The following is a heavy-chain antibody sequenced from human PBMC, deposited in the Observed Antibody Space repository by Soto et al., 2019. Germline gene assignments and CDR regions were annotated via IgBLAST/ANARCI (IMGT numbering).Heavy chain of an antibody. V-gene: IGHV1-69*08. CDR2: IIPILGIA. Sequence: QVQLVQSGAEVKKPGSSVKVSCKASGGTFSSYTISWVRQAPGQGLEWMGRIIPILGIANYAQKFQGRVTITADKSTSTAYMELSSLRSEDTAVYYCARDAERRRGLGYYGMDVWGQGTTVTVSS. D-gene: IGHD1-1*01. CDR1: GGTFSSYT. J-gene: IGHJ6*02. CDR3: ARDAERRRGLGYYGMDV.